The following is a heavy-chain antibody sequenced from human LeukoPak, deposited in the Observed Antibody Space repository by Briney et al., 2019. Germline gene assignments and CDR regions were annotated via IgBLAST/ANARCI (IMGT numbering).Heavy chain of an antibody. Sequence: ASVKVSCKASGYTFTGYYMHWVRQAPGQGLEWMGWINPNSGGTNYAQKFQGRVTMTRDTSISTAYMELSRLRSDDTAVYYCARDLRPHSGAAAGTEGDYWGQGTLVTVSP. CDR2: INPNSGGT. D-gene: IGHD6-13*01. CDR3: ARDLRPHSGAAAGTEGDY. CDR1: GYTFTGYY. J-gene: IGHJ4*02. V-gene: IGHV1-2*02.